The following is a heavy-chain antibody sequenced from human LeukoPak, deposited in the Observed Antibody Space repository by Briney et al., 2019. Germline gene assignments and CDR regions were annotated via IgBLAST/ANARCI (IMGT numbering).Heavy chain of an antibody. V-gene: IGHV5-51*01. Sequence: GESLKISCKGSGYSFTSYWIGWVRQMPGKGLEWMGIIYPGDSDTRYSPSFQGQVTISADKSISTAYLQWSSLKASDTAMYYCARLRATVIVRGVIRDYYYGMDVWGQGTTVTVSS. D-gene: IGHD3-10*01. J-gene: IGHJ6*02. CDR3: ARLRATVIVRGVIRDYYYGMDV. CDR1: GYSFTSYW. CDR2: IYPGDSDT.